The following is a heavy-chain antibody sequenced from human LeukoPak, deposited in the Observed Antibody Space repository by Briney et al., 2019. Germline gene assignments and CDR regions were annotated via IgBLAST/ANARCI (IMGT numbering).Heavy chain of an antibody. D-gene: IGHD2-8*01. CDR2: IYYSGST. CDR3: ARARYHTEMTYFRTVYYFDY. Sequence: SETLSLTCAVHGGSFSGYYWSWIRQPPGKGLEWIGYIYYSGSTNYNPSLNSRVTISVDTSKNQFSLKLSSVTAADTAVYYCARARYHTEMTYFRTVYYFDYWGQGTLVTVSS. CDR1: GGSFSGYY. V-gene: IGHV4-59*01. J-gene: IGHJ4*02.